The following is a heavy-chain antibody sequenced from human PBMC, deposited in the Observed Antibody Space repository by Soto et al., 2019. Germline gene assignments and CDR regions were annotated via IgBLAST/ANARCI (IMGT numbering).Heavy chain of an antibody. J-gene: IGHJ6*02. V-gene: IGHV4-4*02. D-gene: IGHD2-15*01. CDR3: ARRWDIVVVVAAEGTYGMDV. CDR1: GGSISSSNW. CDR2: IYHSGST. Sequence: PSETLSLTCAVSGGSISSSNWWSWVRQPPGKGLEWIGEIYHSGSTNYNPSLKSRVTISVDKSKNQFSLKLSSVTAADTAVYYCARRWDIVVVVAAEGTYGMDVWGQGTTVTVSS.